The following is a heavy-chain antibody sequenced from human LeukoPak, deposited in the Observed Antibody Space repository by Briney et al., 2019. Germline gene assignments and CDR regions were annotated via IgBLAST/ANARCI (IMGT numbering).Heavy chain of an antibody. J-gene: IGHJ5*02. CDR2: IYYSGST. CDR1: GGSISSGRYY. Sequence: SETLPLTCTVSGGSISSGRYYWSWIRQHPGKALEWIGYIYYSGSTYYNPSLKSRVTISVQTSKNQFSLMLSSVTAADTAVYYCARAPVATAGADWVDPWGQGTLVPSPQ. CDR3: ARAPVATAGADWVDP. V-gene: IGHV4-31*03. D-gene: IGHD2-2*01.